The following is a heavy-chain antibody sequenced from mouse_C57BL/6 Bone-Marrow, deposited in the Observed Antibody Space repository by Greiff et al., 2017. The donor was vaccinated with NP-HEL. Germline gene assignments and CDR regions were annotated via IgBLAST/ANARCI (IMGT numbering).Heavy chain of an antibody. D-gene: IGHD1-1*01. J-gene: IGHJ4*01. CDR3: ARGDYGSSRFGYAMDY. CDR1: GYAFSSYW. Sequence: VQGVESGAELVKPGASGKISCKASGYAFSSYWLNWVKERPGKGLEWIGQIYPGDGDTKYNGKFKGKATLTADKSSSTAYMQVSSLTSEDSAVYFCARGDYGSSRFGYAMDYWGQGTSVTVSS. CDR2: IYPGDGDT. V-gene: IGHV1-80*01.